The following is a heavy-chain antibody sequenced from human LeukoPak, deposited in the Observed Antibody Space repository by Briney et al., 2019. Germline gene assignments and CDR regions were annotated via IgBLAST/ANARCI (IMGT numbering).Heavy chain of an antibody. Sequence: GGSLRLSCAASGFTFSSYWMHWVRQAPGKGLVWVSRINSDGSSTSYADSVKGRFTISRDNAKNTLYLQMNSLRAEDTAVYYCARDLKEYQLLVGIDPWGQGTLVTVSS. J-gene: IGHJ5*02. CDR2: INSDGSST. D-gene: IGHD2-2*01. CDR1: GFTFSSYW. V-gene: IGHV3-74*01. CDR3: ARDLKEYQLLVGIDP.